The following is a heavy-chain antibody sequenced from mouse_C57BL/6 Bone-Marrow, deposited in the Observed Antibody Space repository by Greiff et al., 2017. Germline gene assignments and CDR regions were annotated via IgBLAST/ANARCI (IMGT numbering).Heavy chain of an antibody. V-gene: IGHV5-4*01. CDR1: GFTFSSYA. J-gene: IGHJ4*01. CDR3: ARESYDYPHYYAMDY. CDR2: ISDGGSYT. D-gene: IGHD2-4*01. Sequence: EVQGVESGGGLVKPGGSLKLSCAASGFTFSSYAMSWVRQTPEKRLEWVATISDGGSYTYSPDNVKGRFTISRDNAKNNLYLQMSHLKSEDTAMYYCARESYDYPHYYAMDYWGQGTSVTVSS.